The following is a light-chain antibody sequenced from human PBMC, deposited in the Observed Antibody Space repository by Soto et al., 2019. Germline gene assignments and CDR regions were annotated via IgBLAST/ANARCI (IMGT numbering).Light chain of an antibody. V-gene: IGKV3-15*01. J-gene: IGKJ5*01. CDR1: QSVSSD. CDR2: YTS. Sequence: EIVMTQSPATLSVSPGESATLSCRASQSVSSDLAWYQQKPGQAPRLLIYYTSTRATGFPARFSGGGSGTEFTLTISSLKSEDSAFYYCQQYNKSPITLGQGTRLEIK. CDR3: QQYNKSPIT.